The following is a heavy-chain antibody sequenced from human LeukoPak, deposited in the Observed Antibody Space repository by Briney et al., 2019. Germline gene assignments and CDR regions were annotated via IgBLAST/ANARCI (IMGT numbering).Heavy chain of an antibody. D-gene: IGHD3-9*01. CDR3: ATVVRDDILTGYYIDH. CDR2: IYYSGST. J-gene: IGHJ4*02. V-gene: IGHV4-59*01. CDR1: GGSISSYY. Sequence: PSETLSLTCTVSGGSISSYYWSWIRQPPGKGLEWIGYIYYSGSTEYNPSFKSRVTISVDTSKNQFSLKLISVTAADTAVYYCATVVRDDILTGYYIDHWGQGTLVTVSS.